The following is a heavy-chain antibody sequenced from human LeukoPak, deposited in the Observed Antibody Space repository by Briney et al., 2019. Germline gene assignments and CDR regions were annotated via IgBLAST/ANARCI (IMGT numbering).Heavy chain of an antibody. CDR3: AKDWVARGEYYFDY. J-gene: IGHJ4*02. D-gene: IGHD3-10*01. CDR2: IRYDGSNK. V-gene: IGHV3-30*02. CDR1: GFTFSSYG. Sequence: PGGSLRLSCAASGFTFSSYGMHWVRQAPGKGLEWLAFIRYDGSNKYYADSVKGRFTISRDNSKNTLYLQMNSLRAEDTAVYYCAKDWVARGEYYFDYWGQGTLVTVSS.